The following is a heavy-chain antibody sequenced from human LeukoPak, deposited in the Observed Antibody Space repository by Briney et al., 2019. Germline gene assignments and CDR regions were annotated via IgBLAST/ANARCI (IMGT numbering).Heavy chain of an antibody. J-gene: IGHJ4*02. Sequence: SETLSLTCTVSAGSISSSSYYWGWIRQPPGKGLEWIGSIYYSGSTYYNPSLKSRVNISVDTSKNQFSLKLSSVTAADTAVYYCAGRYYDFWSGSKEIFDYWGQGTLVTVSS. CDR2: IYYSGST. CDR3: AGRYYDFWSGSKEIFDY. V-gene: IGHV4-39*01. CDR1: AGSISSSSYY. D-gene: IGHD3-3*01.